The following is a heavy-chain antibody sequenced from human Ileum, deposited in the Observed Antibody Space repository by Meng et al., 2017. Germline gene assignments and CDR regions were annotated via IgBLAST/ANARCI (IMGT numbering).Heavy chain of an antibody. J-gene: IGHJ4*02. Sequence: EGQRVESGGRFVQPGGSRGLLCAASGLTFSTYWMVWVRQAPGKGLVWVSRIKSDGSYTNYADSVKGRFTISRDNAKNTLYLQMNSLRAEDTAVYYCATAVTGKYGFWSYWGQGTLVTVSS. D-gene: IGHD3-3*01. CDR1: GLTFSTYW. CDR3: ATAVTGKYGFWSY. V-gene: IGHV3-74*01. CDR2: IKSDGSYT.